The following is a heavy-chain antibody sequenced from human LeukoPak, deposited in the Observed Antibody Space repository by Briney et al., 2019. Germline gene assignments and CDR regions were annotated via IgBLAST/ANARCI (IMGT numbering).Heavy chain of an antibody. CDR3: AIPWLVLYGDMGSDY. V-gene: IGHV3-30*02. Sequence: GGSLRLSCAASGFIFSSYGMHWVRQAPGKGLEWVAFIRYDGSNKYYADSVKRRFTISRDNSKNTLYLQMNSLRAEDTAVYYCAIPWLVLYGDMGSDYWGQGTLVTVSS. CDR1: GFIFSSYG. CDR2: IRYDGSNK. D-gene: IGHD6-19*01. J-gene: IGHJ4*02.